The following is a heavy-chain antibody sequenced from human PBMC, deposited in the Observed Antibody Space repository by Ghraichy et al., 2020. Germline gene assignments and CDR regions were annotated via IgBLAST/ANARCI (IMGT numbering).Heavy chain of an antibody. CDR1: GFTFSSYW. J-gene: IGHJ6*02. CDR3: AKYYYYYGMDV. V-gene: IGHV3-7*03. CDR2: IKQDGSEK. Sequence: GESLNISCAASGFTFSSYWMSWVRQAPGKGLEWVANIKQDGSEKYYVDSVKGRFTISRDNAKNSLYLQMNSLRAEDTAVYYCAKYYYYYGMDVWGQGTTVTVSS.